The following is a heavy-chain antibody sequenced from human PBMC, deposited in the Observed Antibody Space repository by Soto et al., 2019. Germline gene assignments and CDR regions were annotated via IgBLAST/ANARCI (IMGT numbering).Heavy chain of an antibody. V-gene: IGHV3-74*01. CDR3: ARLPNKSPQN. J-gene: IGHJ1*01. CDR2: ISTDASST. Sequence: EVQLVESGGGLVQPGGSLRLSCAAPGFTFSSYWMHWVRQAPGKGLVGVSSISTDASSTSYADPVKGRFTISRDNAKNTLYLQMNSVRAEDTAVYYCARLPNKSPQNWGQGTLVIVSP. CDR1: GFTFSSYW.